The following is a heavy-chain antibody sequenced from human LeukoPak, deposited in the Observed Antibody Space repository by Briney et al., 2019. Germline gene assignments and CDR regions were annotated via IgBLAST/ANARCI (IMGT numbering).Heavy chain of an antibody. Sequence: SETLSLTCAVYGGSFSGYYWSWIRQPPGKRLEWIGEINHSGSTNYNPSLKSRVTISVDTSKNQFSLKLSSVTAADTAVYYCARDYYDSSAFDYWGQGTLVTVSS. CDR2: INHSGST. V-gene: IGHV4-34*01. CDR3: ARDYYDSSAFDY. J-gene: IGHJ4*02. D-gene: IGHD3-22*01. CDR1: GGSFSGYY.